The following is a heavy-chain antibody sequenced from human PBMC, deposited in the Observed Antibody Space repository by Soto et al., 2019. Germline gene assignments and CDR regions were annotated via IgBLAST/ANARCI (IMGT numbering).Heavy chain of an antibody. V-gene: IGHV1-2*04. D-gene: IGHD3-3*01. Sequence: ASVKVSCKASGYTFTGYYMHWVRQAPGQGLEWMGWINPNSGGTNYAQKFQGWVTMTRDTSISTAYMELSRLRSDDTAIYYCARHKAPHYDPTRGVSFEYWGQ. CDR1: GYTFTGYY. CDR2: INPNSGGT. CDR3: ARHKAPHYDPTRGVSFEY. J-gene: IGHJ4*02.